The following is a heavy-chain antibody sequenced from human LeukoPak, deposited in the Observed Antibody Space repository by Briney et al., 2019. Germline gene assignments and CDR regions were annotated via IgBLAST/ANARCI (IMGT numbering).Heavy chain of an antibody. V-gene: IGHV1-8*01. CDR3: ARAPKAFGGVIVYYFDY. CDR1: GYTFTSYD. J-gene: IGHJ4*02. Sequence: EASVKVSCKASGYTFTSYDINWVRQATGQGLEWMGWMNPNSGNTGYAQKFQGRVTMTRNTSISTAYMELSSLRSEDTAVYYCARAPKAFGGVIVYYFDYWGQGTLVTVSS. CDR2: MNPNSGNT. D-gene: IGHD3-16*02.